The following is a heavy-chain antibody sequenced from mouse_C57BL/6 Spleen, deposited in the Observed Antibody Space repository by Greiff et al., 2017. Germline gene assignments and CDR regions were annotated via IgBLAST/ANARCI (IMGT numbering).Heavy chain of an antibody. V-gene: IGHV1-50*01. CDR3: ASKGGYYAFDY. Sequence: QVQLQQPGAELVKPGASVKLSCKASGYTFTSYWMQWVKQRPGQGLEWIGEIDPSDSYTNYNQKVKGKATLTVDTSSSTAYMQLSSLTSEYSAVYYCASKGGYYAFDYWGQGTTLTVSS. J-gene: IGHJ2*01. CDR1: GYTFTSYW. CDR2: IDPSDSYT. D-gene: IGHD2-3*01.